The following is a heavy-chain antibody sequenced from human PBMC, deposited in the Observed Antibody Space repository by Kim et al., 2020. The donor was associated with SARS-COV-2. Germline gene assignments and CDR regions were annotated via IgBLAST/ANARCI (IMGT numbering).Heavy chain of an antibody. CDR3: ARGRNDYGDYPL. Sequence: GGSLRLSCAASGFAFSSNYLSWFRQAPGKGLEWVSVIYTNGDTYYTDSVMGRFTISRDNFKNTLYLQMIGLRAEDTAVYYCARGRNDYGDYPLWGQGALVTVSS. CDR1: GFAFSSNY. CDR2: IYTNGDT. J-gene: IGHJ4*02. V-gene: IGHV3-53*01. D-gene: IGHD4-17*01.